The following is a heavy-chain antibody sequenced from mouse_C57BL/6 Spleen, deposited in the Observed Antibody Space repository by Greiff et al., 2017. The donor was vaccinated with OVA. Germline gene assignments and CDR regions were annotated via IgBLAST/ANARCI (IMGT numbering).Heavy chain of an antibody. CDR2: INPNNGGT. D-gene: IGHD1-1*01. CDR3: GRLLRNAMDY. Sequence: EVQLQQSGPELVKPGASVKISCKASGYTFTDYYMNWVKQSPGKSLEWIGDINPNNGGTSYNQKFKGKATLTVDKSSSTAYMELRSLTSEDSAVYYCGRLLRNAMDYWGQGTSVTVSS. J-gene: IGHJ4*01. V-gene: IGHV1-26*01. CDR1: GYTFTDYY.